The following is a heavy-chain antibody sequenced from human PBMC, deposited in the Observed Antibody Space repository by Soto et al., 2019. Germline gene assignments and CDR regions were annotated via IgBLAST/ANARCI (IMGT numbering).Heavy chain of an antibody. D-gene: IGHD2-2*01. J-gene: IGHJ6*03. V-gene: IGHV1-8*01. CDR3: ARGADIVVVPAAIPYYYYYYYMDV. Sequence: ASVKVSCKASGYTFTSYDINWVRQATGQGLEWMGWMNPNSGNTGYAQKFQGRVTMTRNTSISTAYMELSSLRSEDTAVYYCARGADIVVVPAAIPYYYYYYYMDVWGKGTTVTVSS. CDR2: MNPNSGNT. CDR1: GYTFTSYD.